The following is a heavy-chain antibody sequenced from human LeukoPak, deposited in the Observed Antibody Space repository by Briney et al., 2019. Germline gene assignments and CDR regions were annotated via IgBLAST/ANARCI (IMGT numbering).Heavy chain of an antibody. V-gene: IGHV4-39*02. Sequence: SETLSLTCTVSGGSISSSSYYWGWIRQPPGKGLEWIGSIYYSGSTYYNPSLKSRVTISVDTSKNQFSLKLSSVTAADTAVYYCARDLATVTTTPWFDPWGRGTLVTVSS. CDR2: IYYSGST. CDR1: GGSISSSSYY. D-gene: IGHD4-17*01. CDR3: ARDLATVTTTPWFDP. J-gene: IGHJ5*02.